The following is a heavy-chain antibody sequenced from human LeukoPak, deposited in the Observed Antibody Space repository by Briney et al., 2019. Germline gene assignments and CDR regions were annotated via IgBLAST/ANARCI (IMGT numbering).Heavy chain of an antibody. J-gene: IGHJ3*02. Sequence: SQTLSLTCAISGDSVSSNNAAWHWIRQSPSRGLEWLGRTYYRSKLYYDYAVSVKSRVTINPDTSKNHFSLQLNSVAPEDTAVYFCAREDRLSFDIWGQGTMVTVSS. V-gene: IGHV6-1*01. D-gene: IGHD5-12*01. CDR3: AREDRLSFDI. CDR2: TYYRSKLYY. CDR1: GDSVSSNNAA.